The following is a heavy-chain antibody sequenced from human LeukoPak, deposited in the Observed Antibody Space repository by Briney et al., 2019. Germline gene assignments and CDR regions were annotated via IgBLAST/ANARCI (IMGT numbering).Heavy chain of an antibody. CDR3: TRSFDF. CDR1: GFTFSSFE. V-gene: IGHV3-48*03. J-gene: IGHJ4*02. CDR2: ISSSGTPI. Sequence: GGSLRLSCAASGFTFSSFEMNWVRQAPGKGLEWVSYISSSGTPIYYTDSVKGRFTISRDNAKNSVYLQLNSLRAGDTALYYCTRSFDFWGQGTLVTVSS.